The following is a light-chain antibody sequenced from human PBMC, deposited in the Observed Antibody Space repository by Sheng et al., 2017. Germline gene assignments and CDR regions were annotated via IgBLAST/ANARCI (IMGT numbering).Light chain of an antibody. Sequence: SALDSASPPRPGRPGQSVTISCTGTSSDVGGYNYVSWYQQHPGKAPKLMIYEVSKRPSGVPDRFSGSKSGNTASLTVSGLQAEDEADYYCSSYAGSNNFVFGTGTKVTVL. V-gene: IGLV2-8*01. CDR2: EVS. CDR3: SSYAGSNNFV. CDR1: SSDVGGYNY. J-gene: IGLJ1*01.